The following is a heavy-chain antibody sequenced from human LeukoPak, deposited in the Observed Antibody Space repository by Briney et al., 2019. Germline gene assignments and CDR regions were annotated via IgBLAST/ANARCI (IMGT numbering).Heavy chain of an antibody. Sequence: GGSLRLSCAASGFTFSSYEMNWVRQAPGKGLEWVSYISSSGSTIYYADSVKGRFTIARDNAKNSLYLQMNSLRAEDTAVYYCARDHGDYAADAFDIWGQGTMVTVSS. CDR3: ARDHGDYAADAFDI. V-gene: IGHV3-48*03. J-gene: IGHJ3*02. CDR1: GFTFSSYE. D-gene: IGHD4-17*01. CDR2: ISSSGSTI.